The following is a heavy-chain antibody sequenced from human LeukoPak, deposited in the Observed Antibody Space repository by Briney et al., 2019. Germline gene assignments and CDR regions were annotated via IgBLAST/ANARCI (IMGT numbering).Heavy chain of an antibody. CDR3: ARPIVVVPLRAFDI. D-gene: IGHD2-21*01. CDR1: GVSISGYY. V-gene: IGHV4-34*01. CDR2: INHSGST. J-gene: IGHJ3*02. Sequence: ASETLSLTCTVSGVSISGYYWSWIRQPPGKGLEWIGEINHSGSTNYNPSLKSRVTISEDTSKNQFSLRLSSVTAADTAVYYCARPIVVVPLRAFDIWGQGTMVIVSS.